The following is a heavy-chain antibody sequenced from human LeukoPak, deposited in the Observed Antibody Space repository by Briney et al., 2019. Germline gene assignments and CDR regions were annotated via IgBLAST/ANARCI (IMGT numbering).Heavy chain of an antibody. CDR2: ISGSGDNT. CDR1: GFTFTNYA. D-gene: IGHD2-2*01. V-gene: IGHV3-23*01. Sequence: GGSLRLSCAASGFTFTNYAMTWVRQAPGEGLEWVSGISGSGDNTYYADSVKGRFTISRDNFKNMVFLQMNSLRAEDTAVYYCAKDRSAVPAASNYWGQGTLVTVSS. CDR3: AKDRSAVPAASNY. J-gene: IGHJ4*02.